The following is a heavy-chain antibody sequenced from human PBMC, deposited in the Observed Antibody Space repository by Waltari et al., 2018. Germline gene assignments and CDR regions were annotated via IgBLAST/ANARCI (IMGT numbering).Heavy chain of an antibody. Sequence: QVQLQESGPGLVKPSETLSLTCTVSGGSISSYYWSWIRQPAGKGLEWIGRIYTSGSTNYNPSLKSRVTMSVDTSKNQFSLKLSSVTAADTAVYYCARETFSSIAAASFLGPWGQGTLVTVSS. V-gene: IGHV4-4*07. CDR3: ARETFSSIAAASFLGP. CDR2: IYTSGST. D-gene: IGHD6-13*01. CDR1: GGSISSYY. J-gene: IGHJ5*02.